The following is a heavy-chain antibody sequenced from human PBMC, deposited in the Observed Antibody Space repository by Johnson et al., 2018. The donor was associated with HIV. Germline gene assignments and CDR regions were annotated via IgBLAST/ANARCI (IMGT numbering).Heavy chain of an antibody. D-gene: IGHD3-22*01. J-gene: IGHJ3*02. V-gene: IGHV3-66*01. CDR2: IYSGGST. Sequence: VQLVESGGGLVRPGGSLRLSCAASEFTVSSNYMSWVRQAPGKGLEWVSVIYSGGSTYYADSVKCRFTISRDNSKNTLYLQMNSLRAEDTAVYYCASVPMIVVLDGAFDIWGQGTLVTVSS. CDR1: EFTVSSNY. CDR3: ASVPMIVVLDGAFDI.